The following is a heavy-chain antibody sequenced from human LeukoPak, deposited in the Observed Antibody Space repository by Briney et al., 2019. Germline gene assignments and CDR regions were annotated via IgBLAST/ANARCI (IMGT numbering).Heavy chain of an antibody. Sequence: GGSLRLSCAASKFSFGDYWMTWVRQAPGKGLEWVAYINQDESEKYYVDFVKGRFTISRDNAKNSLYLQMNSLRAEDTAVYYCARAGDQWFGDSKFKYWGQGILVTVSS. CDR2: INQDESEK. D-gene: IGHD3-10*01. CDR3: ARAGDQWFGDSKFKY. J-gene: IGHJ4*02. V-gene: IGHV3-7*03. CDR1: KFSFGDYW.